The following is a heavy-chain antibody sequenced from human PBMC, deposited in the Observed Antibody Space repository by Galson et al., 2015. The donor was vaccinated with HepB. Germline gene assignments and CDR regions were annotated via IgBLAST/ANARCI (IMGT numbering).Heavy chain of an antibody. V-gene: IGHV1-24*01. CDR2: FDPEDGET. J-gene: IGHJ4*02. Sequence: SVKVSCKVSGYTLTNLCMHWVRQAPGKGLEWMGGFDPEDGETIYAQKFQGRVTMTKDTSTDTAYMELSSLRSEDTAVYYCATGPMVRGVIITFPYYFDYWGQGTLVTVSS. CDR3: ATGPMVRGVIITFPYYFDY. D-gene: IGHD3-10*01. CDR1: GYTLTNLC.